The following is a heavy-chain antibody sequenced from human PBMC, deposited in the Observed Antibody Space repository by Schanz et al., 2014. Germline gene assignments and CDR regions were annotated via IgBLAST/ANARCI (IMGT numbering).Heavy chain of an antibody. CDR3: AASSGWHPSTDY. CDR1: GFTFSSYG. Sequence: QVQLVESGGGVVQPGRSLRLSCAASGFTFSSYGMHWVRQAPGKGLEWVAVIWYDGSNKYYADSVKGRFTISRDNSKSTLYVEMNSLRVEDTAVYYGAASSGWHPSTDYWGQGTLVTVSS. J-gene: IGHJ4*02. V-gene: IGHV3-33*01. CDR2: IWYDGSNK. D-gene: IGHD6-19*01.